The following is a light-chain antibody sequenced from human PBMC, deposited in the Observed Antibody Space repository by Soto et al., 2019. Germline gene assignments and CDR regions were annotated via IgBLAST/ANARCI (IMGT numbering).Light chain of an antibody. V-gene: IGKV2-28*01. CDR3: MQALQTPRYT. J-gene: IGKJ2*01. CDR1: QSLLHSNGYNY. Sequence: DLVMTQSPLSLPVTPGEPASISCRSSQSLLHSNGYNYLDWYLQKPGQSPQLLIYLGSNRASGVSDRFSGSGSGKDVTLKISRVEAKDVGVYYCMQALQTPRYTFGQGTKLEIK. CDR2: LGS.